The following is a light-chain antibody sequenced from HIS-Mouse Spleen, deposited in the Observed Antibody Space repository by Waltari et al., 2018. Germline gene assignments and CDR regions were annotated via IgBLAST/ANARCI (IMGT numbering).Light chain of an antibody. CDR3: YSTDSSGNHRV. J-gene: IGLJ2*01. CDR1: ALTKKY. CDR2: EDS. V-gene: IGLV3-10*01. Sequence: SYELTQPPSVSVSPGQTDRITCSGDALTKKYANWYQQKSAQAPVLVIYEDSKRHSGIPERFSGSSSGTMAPLTISGAQVEDEADYYCYSTDSSGNHRVFGGGTKLTVL.